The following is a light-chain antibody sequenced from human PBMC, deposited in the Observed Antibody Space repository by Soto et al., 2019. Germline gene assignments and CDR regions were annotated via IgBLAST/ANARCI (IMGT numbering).Light chain of an antibody. CDR3: QSYDSSLSGSVV. CDR2: DNT. CDR1: SSNIGAGFD. J-gene: IGLJ2*01. V-gene: IGLV1-40*01. Sequence: QSVLTQPPSVSGAPGQRDTISCTGTSSNIGAGFDVHWYQKLPGTAPKLLIFDNTNRPSGVPDRFSASRSGTSASLAITGLQAGDEADYFCQSYDSSLSGSVVFGGVTKVTVL.